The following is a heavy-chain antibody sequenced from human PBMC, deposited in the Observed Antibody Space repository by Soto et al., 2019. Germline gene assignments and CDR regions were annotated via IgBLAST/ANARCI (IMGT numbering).Heavy chain of an antibody. D-gene: IGHD4-17*01. CDR2: IYYSGST. CDR3: ARGRFYGDYENYYYYGMDV. J-gene: IGHJ6*02. Sequence: LTCTVSGGSISSYYWSWIRQPPGKGLEWIGYIYYSGSTNYNPSLKSRVTISVDTSKNQFSLKLSSVTAADTAVYYCARGRFYGDYENYYYYGMDVWGQGTTVTVSS. V-gene: IGHV4-59*01. CDR1: GGSISSYY.